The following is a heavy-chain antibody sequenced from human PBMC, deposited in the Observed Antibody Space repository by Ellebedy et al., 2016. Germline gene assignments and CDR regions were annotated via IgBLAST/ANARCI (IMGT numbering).Heavy chain of an antibody. CDR3: VRDTGAGFDP. D-gene: IGHD7-27*01. Sequence: GGSLRLXCAASGFTFSSHWMHWVRQVPGKGLVWVSRINSDGGSTTYADSVKGRFTFSRDNAKNTMYLQMNSLRAEDTAVYYCVRDTGAGFDPWGQGTLVTVSS. V-gene: IGHV3-74*01. J-gene: IGHJ5*02. CDR1: GFTFSSHW. CDR2: INSDGGST.